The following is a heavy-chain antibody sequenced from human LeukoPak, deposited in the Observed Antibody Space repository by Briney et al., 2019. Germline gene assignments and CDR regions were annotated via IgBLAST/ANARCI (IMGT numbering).Heavy chain of an antibody. CDR3: ASGPHDYGDYEYYFDY. J-gene: IGHJ4*02. CDR1: GGSISSSSYY. D-gene: IGHD4-17*01. Sequence: PSETLSLTCTVSGGSISSSSYYWGWIRQPPGKGLEWIGSIYYSGSTYYNPSLKSRVTISVDTSKNQFSLKLSSVTAADTAVYYCASGPHDYGDYEYYFDYWGQGTLVTVSS. V-gene: IGHV4-39*01. CDR2: IYYSGST.